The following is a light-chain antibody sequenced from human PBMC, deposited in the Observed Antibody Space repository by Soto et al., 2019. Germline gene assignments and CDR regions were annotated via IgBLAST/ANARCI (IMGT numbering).Light chain of an antibody. CDR2: EVS. J-gene: IGLJ1*01. CDR3: CSYAGSSTYV. CDR1: SSDVGSYNL. Sequence: QPASVSGSPGQPITISCTGTSSDVGSYNLVSWYQQHPGKAPKLMIYEVSKRPSGVSNRFSGSKSGNTASLTISGLQAEDEADYYCCSYAGSSTYVFGTGTKVTVL. V-gene: IGLV2-23*02.